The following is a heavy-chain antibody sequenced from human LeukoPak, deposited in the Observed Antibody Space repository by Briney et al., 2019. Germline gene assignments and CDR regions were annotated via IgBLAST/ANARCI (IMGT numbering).Heavy chain of an antibody. D-gene: IGHD6-13*01. CDR3: ATDLGIPPLPTLARNY. V-gene: IGHV1-24*01. CDR1: GYTLTELS. J-gene: IGHJ4*02. CDR2: FDPEDGET. Sequence: ASVKVSCKVSGYTLTELSMHWVRQAPGKGLEWMGGFDPEDGETIYAQKFQGRVTMTEDTSTDTAYMELSSLRSEDTAVYYCATDLGIPPLPTLARNYWGQGTLVTVSS.